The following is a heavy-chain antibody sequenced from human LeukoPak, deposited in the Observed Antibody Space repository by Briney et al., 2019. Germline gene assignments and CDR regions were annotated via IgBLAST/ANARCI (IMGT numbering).Heavy chain of an antibody. Sequence: PSETLSLTCTVSGGSISSYYWSWIRQPPGKGLEWIGYIYYSGSTNYNPSLKSRVTVSADTSKNQISLKLTSVTAADTAVYYCASHPGVAGADYWGQGTLVTVSS. J-gene: IGHJ4*02. V-gene: IGHV4-59*08. CDR3: ASHPGVAGADY. CDR2: IYYSGST. CDR1: GGSISSYY. D-gene: IGHD6-19*01.